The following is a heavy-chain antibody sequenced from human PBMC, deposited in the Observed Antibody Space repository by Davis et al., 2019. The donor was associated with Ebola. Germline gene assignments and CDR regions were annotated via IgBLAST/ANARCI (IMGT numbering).Heavy chain of an antibody. CDR2: IIPIFGTA. D-gene: IGHD2-2*01. V-gene: IGHV1-69*13. CDR1: AYTFTSYD. CDR3: ARDLVVVVPAAMSRENWFDP. Sequence: SVKVSCKASAYTFTSYDINWVRQAPGQGLEWMGGIIPIFGTANYAQKFQGRVTITADESTSTAYMELSSLRSEDTAVYYCARDLVVVVPAAMSRENWFDPWGQGTLVTVSS. J-gene: IGHJ5*02.